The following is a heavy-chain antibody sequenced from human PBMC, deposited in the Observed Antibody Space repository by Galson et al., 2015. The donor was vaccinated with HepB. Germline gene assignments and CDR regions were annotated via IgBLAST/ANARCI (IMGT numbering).Heavy chain of an antibody. CDR1: GFTFSSYG. V-gene: IGHV3-33*06. J-gene: IGHJ4*02. CDR3: AKRKGSSSGDYYFDY. Sequence: SLRLSCAASGFTFSSYGMHWVRQAPGKGLEWVAVIWYDGSNKYYADSVKGRFTISRDNSKNTLYLQMNSLRAEDTAVYYCAKRKGSSSGDYYFDYWGQGTLVTVSS. D-gene: IGHD6-6*01. CDR2: IWYDGSNK.